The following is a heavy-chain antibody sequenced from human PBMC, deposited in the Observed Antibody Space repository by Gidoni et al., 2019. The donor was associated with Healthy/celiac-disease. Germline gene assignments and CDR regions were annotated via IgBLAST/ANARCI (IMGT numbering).Heavy chain of an antibody. V-gene: IGHV4-34*01. CDR2: LNHSGST. J-gene: IGHJ4*02. Sequence: QVQLQQWGAGLLKPSETLSLTCAVYGGSFSGYYWRWIRQPPGKGLEWIGELNHSGSTNYNPSLKSRVTISVDTSKNQFSLKLSSVTAADTAVYYCARGNYYGSGDYFDYWGQGTLVTVSS. CDR3: ARGNYYGSGDYFDY. D-gene: IGHD3-10*01. CDR1: GGSFSGYY.